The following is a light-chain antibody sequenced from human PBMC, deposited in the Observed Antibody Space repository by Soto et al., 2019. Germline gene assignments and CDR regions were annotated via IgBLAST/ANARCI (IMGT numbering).Light chain of an antibody. CDR1: SSDVGGYNY. Sequence: QSALTQPASVSGSPGQSITISCTGTSSDVGGYNYVSWYQHHPGKVPKLMIYGVSNRPSGVSNRFSGSKSGNTASLTISGLQAEDEADYYCSSYSSSSTRVFGGGTKVTVL. V-gene: IGLV2-14*01. J-gene: IGLJ3*02. CDR2: GVS. CDR3: SSYSSSSTRV.